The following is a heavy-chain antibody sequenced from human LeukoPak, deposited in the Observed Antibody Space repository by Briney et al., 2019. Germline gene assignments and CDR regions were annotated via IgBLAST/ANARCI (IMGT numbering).Heavy chain of an antibody. D-gene: IGHD3-22*01. Sequence: ATVKVSCKASGYTFTSYGISWVRQAPGQGLEWMGWISAYNGNTNYAQKLQGRVTMTTDTSTSTAYMELRSLRSDDTAVYYCARDSYYDSSGYLILDAFDIWGQGTMVTASS. CDR2: ISAYNGNT. CDR3: ARDSYYDSSGYLILDAFDI. J-gene: IGHJ3*02. V-gene: IGHV1-18*01. CDR1: GYTFTSYG.